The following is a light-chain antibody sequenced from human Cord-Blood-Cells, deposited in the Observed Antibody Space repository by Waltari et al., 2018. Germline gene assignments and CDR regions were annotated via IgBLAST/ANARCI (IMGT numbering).Light chain of an antibody. Sequence: SALTRPRSVSGSPGPSVTIPCTGTSSDVGGYNYVSWYQPHPGKAPKLMIDDVSKRPSGVPDRFSGYKSGNTASLTISGLQAEDEADYYCCSYAGSYTVVFGGGTKLTVL. J-gene: IGLJ2*01. CDR1: SSDVGGYNY. CDR2: DVS. V-gene: IGLV2-11*01. CDR3: CSYAGSYTVV.